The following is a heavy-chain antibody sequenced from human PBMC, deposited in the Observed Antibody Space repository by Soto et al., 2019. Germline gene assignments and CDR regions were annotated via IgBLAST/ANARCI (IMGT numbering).Heavy chain of an antibody. CDR2: IGAFNGNT. Sequence: SSVKVSCKASGYTFSSYGITWVRQAPGQGLEWMGWIGAFNGNTNYAQNLQGRVTMTTDTSTTSASMKLRSLNSDDTAVYYWVKKWVKSSMPSGLYVCGQGPTDSVSS. CDR3: VKKWVKSSMPSGLYV. J-gene: IGHJ6*02. D-gene: IGHD2-2*01. CDR1: GYTFSSYG. V-gene: IGHV1-18*04.